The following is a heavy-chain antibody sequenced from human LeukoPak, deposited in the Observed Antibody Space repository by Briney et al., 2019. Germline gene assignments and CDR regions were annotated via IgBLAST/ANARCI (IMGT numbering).Heavy chain of an antibody. V-gene: IGHV3-64*05. D-gene: IGHD5-24*01. CDR3: GKALDKSSPQMAP. CDR1: GFTFKSYA. J-gene: IGHJ5*02. Sequence: PGGSLRLSCSASGFTFKSYAMHWVRQAPGKGLEYVSSINTNGANMYYADSVKGRFTISRDNSRNTVYVQMNSLTPEDTAVYYCGKALDKSSPQMAPGAQEPRVTVSS. CDR2: INTNGANM.